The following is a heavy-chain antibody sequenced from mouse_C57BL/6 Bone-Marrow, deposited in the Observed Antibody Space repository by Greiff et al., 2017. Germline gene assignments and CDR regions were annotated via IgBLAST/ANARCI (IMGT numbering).Heavy chain of an antibody. D-gene: IGHD3-2*02. V-gene: IGHV1-5*01. J-gene: IGHJ4*01. CDR1: GYTFTSYW. CDR3: TRHSSGYPYYAMDY. Sequence: VQLQQSGTVLARPGASVKMSCKTSGYTFTSYWMHWVKQRPGQGLEWIGAIYPGNSDTSYNQKFKGKAKLTAVTSASTAYMELSSLTNEDSAVYYCTRHSSGYPYYAMDYWGQGTSVTVSS. CDR2: IYPGNSDT.